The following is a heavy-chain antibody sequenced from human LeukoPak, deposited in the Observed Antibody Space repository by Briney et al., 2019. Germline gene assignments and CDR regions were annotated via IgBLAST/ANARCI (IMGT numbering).Heavy chain of an antibody. CDR3: ARERAVTTYYYFDY. D-gene: IGHD4-17*01. V-gene: IGHV4-4*07. CDR2: IYTSGST. CDR1: GFTFSSYS. J-gene: IGHJ4*02. Sequence: AGGSLRLSCAASGFTFSSYSMNWVRQAPGKGLEWIGRIYTSGSTNYNPSLKSRVTISVDTSKNQFSLKLSSVTAADTAVYYCARERAVTTYYYFDYWGQGTLVTVSS.